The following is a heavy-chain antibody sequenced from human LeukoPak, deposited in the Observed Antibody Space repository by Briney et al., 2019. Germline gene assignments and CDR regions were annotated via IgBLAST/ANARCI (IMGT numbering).Heavy chain of an antibody. Sequence: PGGSLRLSCAASGFTFSGSAMHWVRQASGRGLEWVGRIRSKANSYATAYAASVKGRFTISRDDSKNTAYLQMNSLKTEDTAVYYCTIHILTGFDYWGQGTLVTVSS. D-gene: IGHD3-9*01. J-gene: IGHJ4*02. V-gene: IGHV3-73*01. CDR3: TIHILTGFDY. CDR2: IRSKANSYAT. CDR1: GFTFSGSA.